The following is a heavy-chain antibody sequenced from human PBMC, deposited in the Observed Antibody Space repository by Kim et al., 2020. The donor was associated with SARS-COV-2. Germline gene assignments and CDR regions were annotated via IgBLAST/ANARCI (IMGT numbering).Heavy chain of an antibody. Sequence: ASVKVSCKASGGTFSSYAISWVRQAPGQGLEWMGGIIPIFGTANYAQRFQGRVTITADESTSTAHMELSRLRSEDTAVYYCARDLGYSGYDPGPWRQGT. CDR3: ARDLGYSGYDPGP. CDR1: GGTFSSYA. J-gene: IGHJ5*02. D-gene: IGHD5-12*01. V-gene: IGHV1-69*13. CDR2: IIPIFGTA.